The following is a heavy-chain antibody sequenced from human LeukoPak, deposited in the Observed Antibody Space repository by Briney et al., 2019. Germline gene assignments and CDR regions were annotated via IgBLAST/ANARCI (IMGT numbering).Heavy chain of an antibody. CDR2: IKSKTDGGTT. CDR3: AREPLKQMGLGSPPGNYFDY. J-gene: IGHJ4*02. Sequence: GGSLRLSCAASGFTFSNAWMSWVRQAPGKGLEWVGRIKSKTDGGTTDYAAPVKGRFTISRDNAKNSLYLQMNGLRAEDTAVYYCAREPLKQMGLGSPPGNYFDYWGQGTLVTVSS. D-gene: IGHD1/OR15-1a*01. CDR1: GFTFSNAW. V-gene: IGHV3-15*01.